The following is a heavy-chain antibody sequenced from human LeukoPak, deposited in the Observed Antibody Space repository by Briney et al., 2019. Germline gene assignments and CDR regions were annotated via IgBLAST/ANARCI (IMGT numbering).Heavy chain of an antibody. CDR2: ISYDGSNK. CDR3: ARDQENSRSSSRKVGAFDI. J-gene: IGHJ3*02. CDR1: GFTFSSYA. V-gene: IGHV3-30-3*01. D-gene: IGHD6-13*01. Sequence: RPGGSLRLPCAASGFTFSSYAMHWVRQAPGKGLEWVAVISYDGSNKYYADSVKGRFTISRDNSKNTLYLQMNSLRAEDTAVYYCARDQENSRSSSRKVGAFDIWGQGTMVTVSS.